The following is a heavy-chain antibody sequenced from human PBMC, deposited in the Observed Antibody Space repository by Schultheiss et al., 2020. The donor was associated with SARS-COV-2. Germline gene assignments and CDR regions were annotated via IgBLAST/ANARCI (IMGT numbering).Heavy chain of an antibody. J-gene: IGHJ3*02. CDR1: GFTFSSYA. CDR3: AKPATGYSSGWYWGGAFDI. V-gene: IGHV3-23*01. Sequence: GESLKISCAASGFTFSSYAMSWVRQAPGKGLEWVSAISGSGGSTYYADSLKGRFTISRDNSKNTLYLQMNSLRAEDTAVYYCAKPATGYSSGWYWGGAFDIWGQGTMVTVSS. D-gene: IGHD6-19*01. CDR2: ISGSGGST.